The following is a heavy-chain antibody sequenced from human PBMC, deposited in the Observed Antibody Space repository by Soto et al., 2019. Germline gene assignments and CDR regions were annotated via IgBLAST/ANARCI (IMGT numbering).Heavy chain of an antibody. CDR2: INHSGST. CDR1: GGSFSGYY. V-gene: IGHV4-34*01. D-gene: IGHD3-3*01. J-gene: IGHJ6*03. CDR3: ARTGNSGGYYDFWSGYYSAYYYMDV. Sequence: SETLSLTCAVYGGSFSGYYWSWIRQPPGKGLEWFGEINHSGSTNYNPSLKSRVTISVDTSKNQFSLKLSSVTAADTAVYYCARTGNSGGYYDFWSGYYSAYYYMDVWGKGTTVT.